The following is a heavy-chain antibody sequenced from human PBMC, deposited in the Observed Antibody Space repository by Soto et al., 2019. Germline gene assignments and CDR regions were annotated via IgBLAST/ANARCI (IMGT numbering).Heavy chain of an antibody. J-gene: IGHJ6*02. Sequence: LRLSCASSGFTFSNAWMSWVRQAPGQGLEWVGRIKSKTDGGTTDYAAPVKGRFTISRDDSKNTLYLQMNSLKTEDTAVYYCTTGSYCRSTSCYDGYYYYYYGMYVWGQGTTVTVSS. V-gene: IGHV3-15*01. CDR3: TTGSYCRSTSCYDGYYYYYYGMYV. CDR2: IKSKTDGGTT. D-gene: IGHD2-2*01. CDR1: GFTFSNAW.